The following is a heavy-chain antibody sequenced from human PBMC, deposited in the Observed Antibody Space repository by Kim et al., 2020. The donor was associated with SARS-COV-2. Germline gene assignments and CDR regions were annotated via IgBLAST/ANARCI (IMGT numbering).Heavy chain of an antibody. J-gene: IGHJ4*02. D-gene: IGHD5-18*01. V-gene: IGHV4-59*01. Sequence: SETLSLTCAVSGGSINNYYWNWIRQPPGKGLEWIGYIYYNGNTKYNPSLKTRVTISLDSTNSRFSLKLSSVTAADTAVYYCTRENFLQIWEGFDYWGQGALVTVSS. CDR2: IYYNGNT. CDR3: TRENFLQIWEGFDY. CDR1: GGSINNYY.